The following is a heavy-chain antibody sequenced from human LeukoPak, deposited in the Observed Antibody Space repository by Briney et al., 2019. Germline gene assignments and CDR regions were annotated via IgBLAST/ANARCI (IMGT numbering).Heavy chain of an antibody. CDR2: INPNSGGT. CDR1: GYTFTGYY. J-gene: IGHJ4*02. Sequence: ASVKVSCKASGYTFTGYYMNWVRQAPGQGLEWMGWINPNSGGTNYAQKFQGRVTMTRDTSISTAYMELSRLRSDDTAVYYCARTGVDIVATIGDYWGQGTLVTVSS. CDR3: ARTGVDIVATIGDY. D-gene: IGHD5-12*01. V-gene: IGHV1-2*02.